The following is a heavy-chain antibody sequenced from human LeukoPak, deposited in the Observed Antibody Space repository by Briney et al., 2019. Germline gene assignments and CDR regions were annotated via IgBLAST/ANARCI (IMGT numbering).Heavy chain of an antibody. D-gene: IGHD4-23*01. J-gene: IGHJ1*01. Sequence: GGSLRLSCAASGFTVSSNYMSWVRQAPGKGLEWVSVIYSGGSTYYADSVKGRFTISRDNSKNTLYLQMNSLTAEDTAVYYCATDGGNSVYFQHWGQGTLVTVSS. CDR2: IYSGGST. CDR1: GFTVSSNY. V-gene: IGHV3-53*01. CDR3: ATDGGNSVYFQH.